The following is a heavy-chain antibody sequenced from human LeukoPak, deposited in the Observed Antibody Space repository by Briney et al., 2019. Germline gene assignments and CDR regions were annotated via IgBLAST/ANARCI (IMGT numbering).Heavy chain of an antibody. J-gene: IGHJ4*02. CDR1: GGTFSSYA. CDR2: IIPIFGTA. CDR3: ARVGDRRSDYFDY. V-gene: IGHV1-69*13. D-gene: IGHD3-3*01. Sequence: GASVKLSCKASGGTFSSYAISWVRQAPGQGLEWMGGIIPIFGTANYAQKFQGRVTITADESTSTAYMELSSLRSEDTAVYYCARVGDRRSDYFDYWGQGTLVIVSS.